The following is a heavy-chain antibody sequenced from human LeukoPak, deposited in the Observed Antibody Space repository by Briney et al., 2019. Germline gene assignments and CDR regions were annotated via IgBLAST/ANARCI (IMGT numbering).Heavy chain of an antibody. CDR3: ARWARYCSSGSCYSWFDP. V-gene: IGHV3-7*01. J-gene: IGHJ5*02. CDR1: GFTFSSYW. CDR2: MKLDGSEE. Sequence: GGSLRLSCAASGFTFSSYWMSWVRQAPGKGLEWVANMKLDGSEEYYVDSVKGRFTISSDNAKNSLYLQMNSLRVDDTAVYYCARWARYCSSGSCYSWFDPWGQGTLVTVSS. D-gene: IGHD2-15*01.